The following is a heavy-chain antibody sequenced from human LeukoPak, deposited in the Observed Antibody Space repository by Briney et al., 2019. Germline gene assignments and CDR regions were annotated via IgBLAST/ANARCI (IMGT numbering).Heavy chain of an antibody. Sequence: SETLSLTCTVSGGSISSYYWSWIRQPPGKGLEWIGYIYYSGSTNYNPPLKSRVTISVDTSKNQFSLKLSSVTAADTAVYYCAKTIIDSSGYLEAFDIWGQGTMVTVSS. V-gene: IGHV4-59*08. CDR3: AKTIIDSSGYLEAFDI. CDR1: GGSISSYY. CDR2: IYYSGST. D-gene: IGHD3-22*01. J-gene: IGHJ3*02.